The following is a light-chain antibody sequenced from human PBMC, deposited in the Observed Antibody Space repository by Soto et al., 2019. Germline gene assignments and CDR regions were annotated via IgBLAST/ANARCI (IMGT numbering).Light chain of an antibody. CDR1: SSDVGSYNC. V-gene: IGLV2-18*02. J-gene: IGLJ1*01. Sequence: QSALTQPPSVSGSPGQSVTISCTGTSSDVGSYNCVSWYQQPPGTAPKLMIYEVSKRPSGVPDRFSGSKSGNTASLTISGLQAEDEADYYCNSFTASSNYVFGTGTKVTVL. CDR3: NSFTASSNYV. CDR2: EVS.